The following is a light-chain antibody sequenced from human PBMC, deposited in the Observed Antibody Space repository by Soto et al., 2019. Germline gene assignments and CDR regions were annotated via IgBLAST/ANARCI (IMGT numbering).Light chain of an antibody. CDR2: DAS. J-gene: IGKJ5*01. V-gene: IGKV3D-20*01. CDR3: QQYGSSST. CDR1: QSVSTY. Sequence: EIVLTKSPATLSFSPGERATLSCGASQSVSTYLAWYQQKPGQAPRLLIYDASSRPTGIPDRFRGSGSGTDFTLTISRLEPEDFAVYYCQQYGSSSTFGQGTRLEIK.